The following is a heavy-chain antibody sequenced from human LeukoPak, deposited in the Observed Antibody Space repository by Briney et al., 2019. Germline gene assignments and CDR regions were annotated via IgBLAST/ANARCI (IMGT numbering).Heavy chain of an antibody. CDR3: AKDYGDDYVPLYFDC. CDR1: GLSFSSYA. CDR2: ISGGAGRT. D-gene: IGHD3-10*02. Sequence: PGGSLRLSCAASGLSFSSYAMSWVRQAPGKGLEWVSQISGGAGRTYYADSVKGRFTISRDNPRNTLYLQMNSLRAEDTGIYFCAKDYGDDYVPLYFDCWGQGALVTVSS. V-gene: IGHV3-23*01. J-gene: IGHJ4*02.